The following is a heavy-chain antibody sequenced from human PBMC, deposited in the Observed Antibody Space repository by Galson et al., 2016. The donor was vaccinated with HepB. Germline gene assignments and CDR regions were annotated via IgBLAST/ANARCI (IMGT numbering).Heavy chain of an antibody. J-gene: IGHJ4*02. CDR1: GYTFSNYG. D-gene: IGHD2-15*01. CDR2: ISALTGNV. Sequence: SVKVSCKASGYTFSNYGIHWFRQAPGQGPEWMGWISALTGNVHYIEDFQGRVTMTLDSSSTTAYMELRTLRSDDPAVYFCARGGSYSYFYFWGQGTLVTVSS. V-gene: IGHV1-18*01. CDR3: ARGGSYSYFYF.